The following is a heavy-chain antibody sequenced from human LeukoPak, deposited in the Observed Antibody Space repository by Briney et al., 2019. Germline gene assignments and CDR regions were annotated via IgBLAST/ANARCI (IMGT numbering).Heavy chain of an antibody. CDR3: ARNGYYSIDY. J-gene: IGHJ4*02. Sequence: SETLSLTCAVYGGSFGDSYWSWIRQPPGKGLEWIGEIYADGSTNYNPSLKSRVNIFVDTSNNQFSMTLTSVTAADTALYYCARNGYYSIDYWGQGSLVTVSS. CDR2: IYADGST. V-gene: IGHV4-34*01. CDR1: GGSFGDSY. D-gene: IGHD3-22*01.